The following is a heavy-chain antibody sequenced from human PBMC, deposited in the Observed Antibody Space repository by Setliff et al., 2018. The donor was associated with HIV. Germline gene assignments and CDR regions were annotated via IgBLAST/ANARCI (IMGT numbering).Heavy chain of an antibody. V-gene: IGHV3-7*01. CDR3: ARDTCDTPSCYAGPRFVY. CDR1: AFSFNNYY. CDR2: INSDGTEK. D-gene: IGHD2-2*01. J-gene: IGHJ4*02. Sequence: GESLKISCIASAFSFNNYYMTWVRQAPGKGLEWVANINSDGTEKNYADSVRGRFTISRDNARNSLFLQMNSLRVEDTAVYYCARDTCDTPSCYAGPRFVYWGQGNLVTVSS.